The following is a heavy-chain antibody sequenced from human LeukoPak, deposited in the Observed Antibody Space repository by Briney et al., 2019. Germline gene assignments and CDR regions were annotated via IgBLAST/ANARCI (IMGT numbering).Heavy chain of an antibody. CDR2: INPNSGGT. CDR1: GYTFTGYY. V-gene: IGHV1-2*04. J-gene: IGHJ4*02. Sequence: ASVKVSCKAPGYTFTGYYMHWVRQAPGQGLEWMGWINPNSGGTNYAQKFQGWVTMTRDTSISTAYMELSRLRSGDTAVYYCARDSSGYYSNFDYWGQGTLVTVSS. CDR3: ARDSSGYYSNFDY. D-gene: IGHD3-22*01.